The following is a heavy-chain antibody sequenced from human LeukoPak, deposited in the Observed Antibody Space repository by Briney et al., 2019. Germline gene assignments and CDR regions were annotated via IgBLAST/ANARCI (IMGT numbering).Heavy chain of an antibody. D-gene: IGHD3-22*01. J-gene: IGHJ4*02. CDR2: IKQDGNEK. CDR1: GFTFSSYW. V-gene: IGHV3-7*01. Sequence: GGSLRLSCAASGFTFSSYWMSWVRQAPGKGLEWVANIKQDGNEKYYVDSVKGRFTISRDNAKNSLYLQMNSLRAEDTAVYYCARVSSTMIVVSTPFDYWGQGTLVTVSS. CDR3: ARVSSTMIVVSTPFDY.